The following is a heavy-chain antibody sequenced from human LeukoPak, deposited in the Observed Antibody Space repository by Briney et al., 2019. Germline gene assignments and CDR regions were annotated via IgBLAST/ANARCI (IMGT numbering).Heavy chain of an antibody. CDR1: GGSISSISYY. J-gene: IGHJ4*02. CDR2: MYYSGST. V-gene: IGHV4-39*07. CDR3: ARATRAARHFDF. Sequence: SETLPLTCTVSGGSISSISYYWGWIRQPPGKGLEWTVSMYYSGSTYNNPSLKSRVTISVDTSKNQFSLKLSSVTAADTAVYYCARATRAARHFDFWGQGTLVTVSS. D-gene: IGHD6-6*01.